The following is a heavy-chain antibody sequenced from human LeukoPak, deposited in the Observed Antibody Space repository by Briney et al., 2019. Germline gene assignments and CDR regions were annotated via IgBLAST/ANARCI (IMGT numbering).Heavy chain of an antibody. CDR2: INPNSGGT. D-gene: IGHD3-10*01. Sequence: ASVKVSCKASGYTFTGYYMHWVRQAPGQGLEWMGWINPNSGGTNYAQKFQGRGTMTRDTSISTAYMELSRLSSDDTAVYYCAGGPNTMVRGVSISYYYYYGMDVWGQGTTVTVSS. CDR3: AGGPNTMVRGVSISYYYYYGMDV. J-gene: IGHJ6*02. V-gene: IGHV1-2*02. CDR1: GYTFTGYY.